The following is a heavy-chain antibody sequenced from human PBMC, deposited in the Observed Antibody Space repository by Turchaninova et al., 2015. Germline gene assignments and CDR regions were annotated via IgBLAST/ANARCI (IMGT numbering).Heavy chain of an antibody. V-gene: IGHV4-39*07. CDR3: ARDLAVTVLSPFDH. CDR1: GGSISSSGYY. D-gene: IGHD2-21*02. CDR2: IHYGGST. J-gene: IGHJ4*02. Sequence: QLQLQESGPGLVKPSVTLSLTCSVSGGSISSSGYYWGWIRQPPGKGLEWIGTIHYGGSTHYNPSLKSRVTRSVDTSKNQFSLKLSSVTAADTAVYYCARDLAVTVLSPFDHWGQGSLVTVSS.